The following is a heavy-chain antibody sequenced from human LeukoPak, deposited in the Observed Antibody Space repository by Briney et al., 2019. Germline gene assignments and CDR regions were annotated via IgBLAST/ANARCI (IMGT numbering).Heavy chain of an antibody. J-gene: IGHJ1*01. CDR2: IIPIFGTA. V-gene: IGHV1-69*05. CDR3: ARATRGGSYYVGYFQH. D-gene: IGHD1-26*01. Sequence: ASVKVSCKASGGTFSGYAISWVRQAPGQGLEWMGGIIPIFGTANYAQKFQGRVTITTDESTSTAYMELSSLRSEDTAVYYCARATRGGSYYVGYFQHWGQGTLVTVSS. CDR1: GGTFSGYA.